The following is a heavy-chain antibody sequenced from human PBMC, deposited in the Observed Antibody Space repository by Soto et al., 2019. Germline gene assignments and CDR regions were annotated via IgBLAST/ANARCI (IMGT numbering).Heavy chain of an antibody. Sequence: SVKVSCKASGFTFTSSAVQWVRQARGQRLEWIGWIVVGSGNTNYAQKFQERVTITRDMSTSTACMELSSLRSEDTAVYYCAAGSTAMVTSEDYYYYYGMDVWGQGTTVTVSS. V-gene: IGHV1-58*01. CDR1: GFTFTSSA. CDR2: IVVGSGNT. D-gene: IGHD5-18*01. J-gene: IGHJ6*02. CDR3: AAGSTAMVTSEDYYYYYGMDV.